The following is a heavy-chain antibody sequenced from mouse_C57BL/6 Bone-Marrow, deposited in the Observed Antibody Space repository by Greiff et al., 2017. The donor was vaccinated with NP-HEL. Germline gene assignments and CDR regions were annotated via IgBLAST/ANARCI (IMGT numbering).Heavy chain of an antibody. V-gene: IGHV2-2*01. CDR2: IWSGGST. CDR1: GFSLTSYG. J-gene: IGHJ4*01. CDR3: ARPYDYDGYYAMDY. Sequence: VKLVASGPGLVQPSQSLSITCTVSGFSLTSYGVHWVRQSPGQGLEWLGVIWSGGSTDYNVAFIFRLSISKDNSKSQVFFKMNSLQADDTAIYYCARPYDYDGYYAMDYWGQGTSVTVSS. D-gene: IGHD2-4*01.